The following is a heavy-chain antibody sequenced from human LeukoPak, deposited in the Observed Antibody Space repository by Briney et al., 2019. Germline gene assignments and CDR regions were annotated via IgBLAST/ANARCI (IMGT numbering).Heavy chain of an antibody. CDR3: AKSHGDYYYYMDV. Sequence: ASVKVSCKASGYTFTSYYMHWVRQATGQGLEWMGWMNPNSGNTGYAQKFQGRVTMTRNTSISTAYMELSSLRAEDTAVYYCAKSHGDYYYYMDVWGKGTTVTVSS. CDR1: GYTFTSYY. CDR2: MNPNSGNT. V-gene: IGHV1-8*02. D-gene: IGHD3-10*01. J-gene: IGHJ6*03.